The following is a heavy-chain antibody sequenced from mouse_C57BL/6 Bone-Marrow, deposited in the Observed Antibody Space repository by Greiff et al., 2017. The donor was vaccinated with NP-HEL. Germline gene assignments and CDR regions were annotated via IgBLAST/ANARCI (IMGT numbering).Heavy chain of an antibody. CDR3: ARDALYESILDY. CDR1: GFTFSDFY. Sequence: EVMLVESGGGLVQSGRSLRLSCATSGFTFSDFYMEWVRQAPGKGLEWIAASRNKANDYTTEYSASVKGRFIVSRDTSQSILYLQMNALRAEDTAIYYCARDALYESILDYWGQGTSVTVSS. V-gene: IGHV7-1*01. D-gene: IGHD2-3*01. CDR2: SRNKANDYTT. J-gene: IGHJ4*01.